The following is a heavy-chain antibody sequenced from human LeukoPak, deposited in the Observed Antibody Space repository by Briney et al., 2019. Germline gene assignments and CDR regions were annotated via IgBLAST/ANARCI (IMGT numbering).Heavy chain of an antibody. Sequence: GGSLRLSCAASGFTFSDYWMSWVRQAPGKGLEWVANIKQDGSANNYVGSVEGRFTISRDNAKNSLYLQMNSLRAEDTAVYYCARYLAGHSSSWSDDYWGQGTLVTVSS. CDR2: IKQDGSAN. D-gene: IGHD6-13*01. CDR3: ARYLAGHSSSWSDDY. V-gene: IGHV3-7*01. J-gene: IGHJ4*02. CDR1: GFTFSDYW.